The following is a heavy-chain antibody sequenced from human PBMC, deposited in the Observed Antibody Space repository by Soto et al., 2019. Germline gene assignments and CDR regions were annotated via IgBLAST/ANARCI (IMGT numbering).Heavy chain of an antibody. V-gene: IGHV1-3*01. D-gene: IGHD2-2*01. J-gene: IGHJ3*02. CDR2: INAGNGNT. CDR3: AIGIVVVPAAIFPDAFDI. CDR1: GYTFTSYA. Sequence: ASVKVSCKASGYTFTSYAMHWVRQAPGQRLEWMGWINAGNGNTKYSQKFQGRVTITRDTSASTAYMELSSLRSEDTAVYYCAIGIVVVPAAIFPDAFDIWGQGTMVTVSS.